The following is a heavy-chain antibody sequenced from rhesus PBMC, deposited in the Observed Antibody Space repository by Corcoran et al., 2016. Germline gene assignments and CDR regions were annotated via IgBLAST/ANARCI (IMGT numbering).Heavy chain of an antibody. CDR3: VRVDRRAVIIDY. Sequence: QVQLQESGPGLAKPSETLSLNCAVSGYSISSGYAWTWVRQPPGKGLEWIGFIGGDTGSTSYNPALKIRVTISKDTSTNQFSLRLTSVTAADTALYYCVRVDRRAVIIDYWGQGVLVTVSS. CDR2: IGGDTGST. CDR1: GYSISSGYA. J-gene: IGHJ4*01. D-gene: IGHD2-39*01. V-gene: IGHV4-127*01.